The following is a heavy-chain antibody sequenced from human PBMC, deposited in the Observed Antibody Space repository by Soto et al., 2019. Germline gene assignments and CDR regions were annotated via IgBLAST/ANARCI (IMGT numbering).Heavy chain of an antibody. J-gene: IGHJ4*02. CDR1: GGTFSSYA. CDR3: ARDRRRDDYFFDY. Sequence: SVKVSCKASGGTFSSYAISWVRQAPGQGLEWMGGIIPIFGTANYAQKFQGRVTITADESTSTAYMELSSLRSEDTAVYYCARDRRRDDYFFDYWGQGTLVTVSS. CDR2: IIPIFGTA. D-gene: IGHD2-21*02. V-gene: IGHV1-69*13.